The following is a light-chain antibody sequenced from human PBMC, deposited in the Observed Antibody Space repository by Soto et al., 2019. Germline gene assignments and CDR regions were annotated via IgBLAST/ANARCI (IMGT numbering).Light chain of an antibody. CDR1: QSVSSY. J-gene: IGKJ5*01. CDR2: DAS. Sequence: EIVMTQSPATLSVSPGGRATLSCRASQSVSSYLAWYQQTPGQAPRLLIYDASNRATGIPARFSGSGSGTDFTLTISSLEPEDFAVYYCQQRSNWPRSITFGQGTRLEIK. CDR3: QQRSNWPRSIT. V-gene: IGKV3-11*01.